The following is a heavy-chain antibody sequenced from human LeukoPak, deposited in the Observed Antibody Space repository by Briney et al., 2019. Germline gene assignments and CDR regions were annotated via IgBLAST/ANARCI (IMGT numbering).Heavy chain of an antibody. Sequence: SETLSLTCTVSGGSISSSSYYWGWIRQPPGEGLEWIGSIYYSGSTYYNPSLKSRVTISVDTSKNQFSLKLSSVTAADTAVYFCARDWGVGGRPGYMDVWGKGTTVTVSS. V-gene: IGHV4-39*07. D-gene: IGHD6-6*01. J-gene: IGHJ6*03. CDR1: GGSISSSSYY. CDR2: IYYSGST. CDR3: ARDWGVGGRPGYMDV.